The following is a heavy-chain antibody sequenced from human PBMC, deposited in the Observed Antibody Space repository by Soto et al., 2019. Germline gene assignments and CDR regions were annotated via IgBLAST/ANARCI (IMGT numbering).Heavy chain of an antibody. J-gene: IGHJ4*02. Sequence: PGGSLRLSCAASGFTFSSYAMSWVRQAPGKLLEWVSAFRGSRGSTYYVDSVKGRFTISRDNSKNTLYLQMNSLRAEDTAVYYCAKDRRITMILHPYYFDYWGQGTLFTVS. V-gene: IGHV3-23*01. CDR3: AKDRRITMILHPYYFDY. CDR2: FRGSRGST. D-gene: IGHD3-22*01. CDR1: GFTFSSYA.